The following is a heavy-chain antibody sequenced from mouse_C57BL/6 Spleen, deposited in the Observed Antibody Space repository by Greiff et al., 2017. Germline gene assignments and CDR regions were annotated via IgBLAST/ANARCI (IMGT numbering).Heavy chain of an antibody. CDR2: IWRGGST. Sequence: QVQLQQSGPGLVQPSQSLSITCTVSGFSLTSYGVHWVRQSPGKGLEWLGVIWRGGSTDYNAAFMSRLSITNDNSKSQVFLKMNSLQADDTAIYYCAKDFLYGGSTFAYWGQGTLVTVSA. CDR1: GFSLTSYG. CDR3: AKDFLYGGSTFAY. D-gene: IGHD1-1*01. J-gene: IGHJ3*01. V-gene: IGHV2-5*01.